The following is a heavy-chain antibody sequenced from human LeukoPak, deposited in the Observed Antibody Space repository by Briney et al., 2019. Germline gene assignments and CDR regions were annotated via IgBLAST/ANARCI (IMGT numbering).Heavy chain of an antibody. CDR1: GFTFSSYA. J-gene: IGHJ6*02. CDR3: AREGIAAAADYYYGMDV. Sequence: GGSLRLSCAASGFTFSSYAMSWVRQAPGKGLEWVSAISGSGGSTYYADSVKGRFTISRDNAKNSLYLQMNSLRAEDTAVYYCAREGIAAAADYYYGMDVWGQGTTVTVSS. V-gene: IGHV3-23*01. D-gene: IGHD6-13*01. CDR2: ISGSGGST.